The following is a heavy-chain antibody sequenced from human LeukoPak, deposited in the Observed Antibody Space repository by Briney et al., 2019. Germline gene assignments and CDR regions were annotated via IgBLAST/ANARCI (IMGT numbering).Heavy chain of an antibody. Sequence: GASVKVSCKASGGTFSSYAISWVRQAPGQGLEWMGGIIPIFGTANYAQKFQGRVTITADESTSTAYMELSSLRSEDTAVYYCAREPLIYYDSSGYWANWFDPWGQGTLVTVSS. CDR1: GGTFSSYA. CDR2: IIPIFGTA. J-gene: IGHJ5*02. CDR3: AREPLIYYDSSGYWANWFDP. D-gene: IGHD3-22*01. V-gene: IGHV1-69*13.